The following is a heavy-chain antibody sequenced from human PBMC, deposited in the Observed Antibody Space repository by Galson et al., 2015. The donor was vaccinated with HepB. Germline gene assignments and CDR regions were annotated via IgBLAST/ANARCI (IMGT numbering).Heavy chain of an antibody. CDR3: ARLGGSGFMHYYYYGMDV. Sequence: SVKVSCKASGYTFTSYDINWVRQATGQGLEWMGWMNPNSGNTGYAQKFQGRVTMTRNTSISTAYMELSSLRSEDTAVYYCARLGGSGFMHYYYYGMDVWGQGTTVTVSS. V-gene: IGHV1-8*01. J-gene: IGHJ6*02. CDR1: GYTFTSYD. CDR2: MNPNSGNT. D-gene: IGHD3-10*01.